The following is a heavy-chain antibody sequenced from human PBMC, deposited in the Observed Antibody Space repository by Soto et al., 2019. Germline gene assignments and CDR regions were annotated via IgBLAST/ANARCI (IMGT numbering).Heavy chain of an antibody. CDR3: AKNLYVSGGYIDV. V-gene: IGHV3-23*01. CDR1: GFTFSSYA. D-gene: IGHD3-10*01. CDR2: ISDSGAAT. J-gene: IGHJ6*03. Sequence: EGQLLESGGGLVQPGGSLRLSCAASGFTFSSYAMSWVRQAPGKGLEWVSVISDSGAATYYADSVKGRFTISRDNSKNTLYVQMNSLRAEDTAVSYCAKNLYVSGGYIDVWGKWTTVTVSS.